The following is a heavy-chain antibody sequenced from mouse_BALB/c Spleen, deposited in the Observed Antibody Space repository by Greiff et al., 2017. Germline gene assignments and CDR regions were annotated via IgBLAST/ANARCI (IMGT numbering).Heavy chain of an antibody. V-gene: IGHV14-3*02. CDR3: ARSWYDYDGYAMDY. D-gene: IGHD2-4*01. J-gene: IGHJ4*01. CDR2: IDPANGNT. CDR1: GFNIKDTY. Sequence: VQLQQSGAELVKPGASVKLSCTASGFNIKDTYMHWVKQRPEQGLEWIGRIDPANGNTKYDPKFQGKATITADTSSNTAYLQLSSLTSEDTAVYYCARSWYDYDGYAMDYWGQGTSVTVSS.